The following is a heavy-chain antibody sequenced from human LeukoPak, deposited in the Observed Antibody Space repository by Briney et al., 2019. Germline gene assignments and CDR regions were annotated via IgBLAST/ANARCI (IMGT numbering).Heavy chain of an antibody. CDR3: ARVEMATTIFDY. CDR2: INPSGGST. J-gene: IGHJ4*02. D-gene: IGHD5-24*01. CDR1: GYTFTSYY. V-gene: IGHV1-46*01. Sequence: ASVKVSCKASGYTFTSYYMHWVRQAPGQGLEWMGIINPSGGSTSYAQKFQGRVTMTRDMSTSTVYMELSSLRSEDTAVYYCARVEMATTIFDYWGQGTLVTVSS.